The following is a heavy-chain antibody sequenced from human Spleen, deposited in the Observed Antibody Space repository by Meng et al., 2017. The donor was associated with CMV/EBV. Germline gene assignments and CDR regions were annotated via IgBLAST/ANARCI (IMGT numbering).Heavy chain of an antibody. CDR2: IYSGGYT. CDR1: GFTVSSHY. Sequence: GESLKISCAASGFTVSSHYMSWVRQAPGKGLEWVSVIYSGGYTYYSDSVKGRITISRDNSKNTLYLHMNSLRAEDTAVYYCVRCHGSNWGQGTMVTVSS. V-gene: IGHV3-53*01. J-gene: IGHJ3*01. D-gene: IGHD2-8*01. CDR3: VRCHGSN.